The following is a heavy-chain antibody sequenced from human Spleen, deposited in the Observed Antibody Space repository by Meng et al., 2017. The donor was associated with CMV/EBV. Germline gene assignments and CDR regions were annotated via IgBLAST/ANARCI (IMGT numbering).Heavy chain of an antibody. Sequence: QVQLQESGPGLVKPSGALSLTCAVSGGSISRSNWWAWVRQVPGKGLEWIGEIYHSGSTNYNPSLKSRVTISVDKFKNQFSLKLGSVTAADTAVYYCARIERRRILKYCGSDCSTTDYWGQGTLVTVSS. CDR1: GGSISRSNW. J-gene: IGHJ4*02. CDR2: IYHSGST. V-gene: IGHV4-4*02. D-gene: IGHD2-21*02. CDR3: ARIERRRILKYCGSDCSTTDY.